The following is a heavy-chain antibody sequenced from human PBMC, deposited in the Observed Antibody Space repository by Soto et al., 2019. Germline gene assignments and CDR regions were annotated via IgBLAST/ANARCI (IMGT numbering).Heavy chain of an antibody. CDR2: INTLSTAI. Sequence: GGSLRLSCEGSGFTFNDYYMTWIRQAPGKGLEWVAYINTLSTAIYYADSVKGRFTISRDNAKNSLYLQMNGLRAEATATYYCARRLQWQLRPLDSWGRGTLVTVSS. V-gene: IGHV3-11*01. D-gene: IGHD6-19*01. CDR3: ARRLQWQLRPLDS. CDR1: GFTFNDYY. J-gene: IGHJ4*02.